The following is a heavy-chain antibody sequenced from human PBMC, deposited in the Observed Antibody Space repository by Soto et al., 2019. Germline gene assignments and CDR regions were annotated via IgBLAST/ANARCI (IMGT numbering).Heavy chain of an antibody. Sequence: GGSLRLSCVASGMTFSNYWMNWVRQAPGKGLEWVSSISSSSSYISYADSVKGRFTISRDNAENSVYLQMSSLRGEDTAMYYCARYSGWYSYNWFDPWGQGTLVTVSS. D-gene: IGHD6-19*01. CDR3: ARYSGWYSYNWFDP. CDR2: ISSSSSYI. V-gene: IGHV3-21*06. J-gene: IGHJ5*02. CDR1: GMTFSNYW.